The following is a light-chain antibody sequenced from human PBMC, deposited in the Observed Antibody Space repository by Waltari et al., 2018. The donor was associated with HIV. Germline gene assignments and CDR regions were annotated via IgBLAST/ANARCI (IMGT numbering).Light chain of an antibody. CDR1: TNDVGNYNH. V-gene: IGLV2-23*02. J-gene: IGLJ2*01. CDR2: ELT. CDR3: CSYANAGRT. Sequence: QSALTQPASVSGSPGQSLTLSCLGITNDVGNYNHVSWYQQHPGKAPKLIIYELTKRPSWFSKRFSGSKSGNTASMTISGLQADDEADYYCCSYANAGRTFDGVTKLTVL.